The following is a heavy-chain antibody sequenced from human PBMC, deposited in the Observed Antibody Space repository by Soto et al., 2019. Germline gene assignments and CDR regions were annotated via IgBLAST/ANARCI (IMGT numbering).Heavy chain of an antibody. CDR2: ISYDGSNK. CDR1: GFTFSSYG. CDR3: AKDRGEYSYGYFDY. D-gene: IGHD5-18*01. Sequence: GGSLRLSCAASGFTFSSYGMHWVRQAPGKGLEWVAVISYDGSNKYYADSVKGRFTISRDNSKNTLYLQMNSLRAEDTAVYYCAKDRGEYSYGYFDYWGQGTLVTVSS. J-gene: IGHJ4*02. V-gene: IGHV3-30*18.